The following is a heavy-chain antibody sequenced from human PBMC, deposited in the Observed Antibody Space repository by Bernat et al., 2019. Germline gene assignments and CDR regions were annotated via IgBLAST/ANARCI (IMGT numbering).Heavy chain of an antibody. CDR2: IPYGGTNL. Sequence: QVHLVESGGGVVQPGRSLRLSCAASGFTFRSYAMHWVRQAPGKGLEWVAGIPYGGTNLHYADSVKGRFTISRDNSKNTLSLQINSLRADDTAVYYCARDSSGAEYPWGTFDPARHDAFDIWGQGTLVTVSS. CDR3: ARDSSGAEYPWGTFDPARHDAFDI. V-gene: IGHV3-30*01. CDR1: GFTFRSYA. D-gene: IGHD3-16*01. J-gene: IGHJ3*02.